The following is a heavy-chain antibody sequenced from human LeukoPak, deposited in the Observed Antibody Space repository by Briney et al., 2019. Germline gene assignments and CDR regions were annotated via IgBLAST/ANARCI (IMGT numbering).Heavy chain of an antibody. CDR3: ARGNFRRDGYNFDY. D-gene: IGHD5-24*01. J-gene: IGHJ4*02. CDR1: GFVFSGYG. V-gene: IGHV3-33*01. CDR2: IWYDGSNK. Sequence: GGSLRLSCAASGFVFSGYGMHWVRQAPGKGLEWVAVIWYDGSNKYYADSVKGRFTISRDNSKNTLYLQMNSLRAEDTAVFYCARGNFRRDGYNFDYWGQGTLVTVSS.